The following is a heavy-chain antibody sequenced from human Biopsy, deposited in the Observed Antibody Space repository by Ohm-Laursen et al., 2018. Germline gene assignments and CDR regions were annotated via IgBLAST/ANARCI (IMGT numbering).Heavy chain of an antibody. CDR3: ARGDYFDSNGYFWFDP. CDR2: IFNSANT. J-gene: IGHJ5*02. Sequence: PSQTLSLTCTVSGDSISSYYRSWIRQRPGKGLEWIGYIFNSANTYYNPSLKNLITISGDTSKNQFSLKLNSVTAADTAVYYCARGDYFDSNGYFWFDPWGQGILVTVSS. D-gene: IGHD3-22*01. CDR1: GDSISSYY. V-gene: IGHV4-31*01.